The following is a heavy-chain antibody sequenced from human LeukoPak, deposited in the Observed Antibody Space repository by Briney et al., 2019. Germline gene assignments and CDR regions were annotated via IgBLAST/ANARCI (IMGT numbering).Heavy chain of an antibody. CDR1: GYSISSGYY. V-gene: IGHV4-38-2*01. CDR2: IYHSRST. Sequence: SETLSLTCAVSGYSISSGYYWGWIRPPPGKGLEWIGSIYHSRSTYYNPSLKSRVTISVDTSKNQFSLKLSSVTAADTAVYYCARLGESVVAETFYNWFDPWGQGTLVTVSS. J-gene: IGHJ5*02. CDR3: ARLGESVVAETFYNWFDP. D-gene: IGHD2-15*01.